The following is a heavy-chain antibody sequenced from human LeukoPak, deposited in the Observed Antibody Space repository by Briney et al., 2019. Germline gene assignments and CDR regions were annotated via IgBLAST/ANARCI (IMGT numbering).Heavy chain of an antibody. CDR1: GGTFSSYA. J-gene: IGHJ6*03. CDR2: IIPILGTA. CDR3: AAGIAADYYYYMDV. V-gene: IGHV1-69*05. D-gene: IGHD6-13*01. Sequence: ASVKVSCKASGGTFSSYAISWVRQAPGQGLEWMGGIIPILGTANYAQKFQGRVTITTDESTSTAYMELSSLRSEDTAVYYCAAGIAADYYYYMDVWGKGTTVTVSS.